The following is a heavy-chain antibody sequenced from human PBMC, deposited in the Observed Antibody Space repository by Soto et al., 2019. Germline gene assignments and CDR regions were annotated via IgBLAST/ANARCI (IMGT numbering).Heavy chain of an antibody. V-gene: IGHV3-23*01. CDR2: ISGSGGNT. CDR1: GFTFSTFA. CDR3: AKCVVLITTSGGWCNWFDP. J-gene: IGHJ5*02. D-gene: IGHD3-16*01. Sequence: EVQLLESGGSLVQPGGSLRLSCAASGFTFSTFAMNWVRQAPGEGLEWVSSISGSGGNTQYADSVKGRVTISRDNSKNTLYLQMNTLRDEDTAVYYCAKCVVLITTSGGWCNWFDPWGQGTLVIVSS.